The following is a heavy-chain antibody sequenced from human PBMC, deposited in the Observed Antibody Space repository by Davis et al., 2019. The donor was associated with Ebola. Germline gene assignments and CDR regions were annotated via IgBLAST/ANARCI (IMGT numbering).Heavy chain of an antibody. CDR3: VRDLLLHGKTFDT. J-gene: IGHJ4*02. CDR2: ITSDGSDT. D-gene: IGHD4-23*01. Sequence: GESLKISCAASGFNFRAYWMHWVRQVPGKGPVWVSHITSDGSDTTYADSVKGRFTISRDNAKNTLYLQMNSLRVEDTAVYYCVRDLLLHGKTFDTWGQGTLVTVSS. V-gene: IGHV3-74*01. CDR1: GFNFRAYW.